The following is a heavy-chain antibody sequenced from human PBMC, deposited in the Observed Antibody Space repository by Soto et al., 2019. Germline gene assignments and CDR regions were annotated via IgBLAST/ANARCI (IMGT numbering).Heavy chain of an antibody. D-gene: IGHD4-4*01. V-gene: IGHV3-23*01. CDR1: GFPFDDYG. CDR3: ARDKSGTVGHYYYYGMDV. J-gene: IGHJ6*02. CDR2: ISESGSRT. Sequence: PGGSLRLSCAASGFPFDDYGMTWVRQAPGKGLEWVSTISESGSRTYYVDSVKGRFTISRDNAKNSLYLQMNSLRAEDTAVYYCARDKSGTVGHYYYYGMDVWGQGTTVTVSS.